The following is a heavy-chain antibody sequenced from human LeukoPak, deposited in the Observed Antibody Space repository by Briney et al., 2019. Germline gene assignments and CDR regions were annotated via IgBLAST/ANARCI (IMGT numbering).Heavy chain of an antibody. D-gene: IGHD5-18*01. CDR1: GFTFSSYA. V-gene: IGHV3-23*01. CDR3: AKSQPPRVDTALDH. CDR2: ISGSGGST. Sequence: GGSLRLSCAASGFTFSSYAMSWVRQAPGKGLEWVSAISGSGGSTYYADSVKGRFTISRDNSKNTLYLQMNSLRAEDTAVYYRAKSQPPRVDTALDHWGQGTLVTVSS. J-gene: IGHJ4*02.